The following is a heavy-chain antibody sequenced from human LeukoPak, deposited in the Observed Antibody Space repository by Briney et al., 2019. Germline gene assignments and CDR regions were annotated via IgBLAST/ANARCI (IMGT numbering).Heavy chain of an antibody. CDR2: IYHSGSM. J-gene: IGHJ4*02. V-gene: IGHV4-38-2*02. CDR1: GYSISSGYY. CDR3: ARTITGRVDY. Sequence: SETLSLTCTVSGYSISSGYYWGWIRQPPGKGLEWIGGIYHSGSMYYNPSLKSRVTFSVDTSKNQFSLKLRSVTAADTAVYYCARTITGRVDYWGQGTLVTVSS. D-gene: IGHD1-20*01.